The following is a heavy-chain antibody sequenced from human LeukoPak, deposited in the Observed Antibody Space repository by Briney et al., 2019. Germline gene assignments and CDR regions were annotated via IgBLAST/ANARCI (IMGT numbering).Heavy chain of an antibody. CDR3: ARGRFVGVTTDY. J-gene: IGHJ4*02. Sequence: ASVKVSCKASGYTFTSYAMHWVRQAPGQRLEWMGWINAGNGNXKYSQKFQGRVTITRDTSASTAYMELSSLRSEDTAVYYCARGRFVGVTTDYWGQGTLVTVSS. D-gene: IGHD1-26*01. V-gene: IGHV1-3*01. CDR1: GYTFTSYA. CDR2: INAGNGNX.